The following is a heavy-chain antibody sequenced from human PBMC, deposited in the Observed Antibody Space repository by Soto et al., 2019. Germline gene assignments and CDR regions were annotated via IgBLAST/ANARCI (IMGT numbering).Heavy chain of an antibody. V-gene: IGHV1-3*05. Sequence: QVQLVQSGAEEKKPGATVMVSCKASGYTFTSYAMDWVRQAPGQRLEWMGWINAGNGNTKYSQKFQGRVTITRDTSASTAYMELSSLRSEDTAVYYSARGFPLWFDPWGQGTLVTVSS. D-gene: IGHD3-3*01. CDR3: ARGFPLWFDP. J-gene: IGHJ5*02. CDR1: GYTFTSYA. CDR2: INAGNGNT.